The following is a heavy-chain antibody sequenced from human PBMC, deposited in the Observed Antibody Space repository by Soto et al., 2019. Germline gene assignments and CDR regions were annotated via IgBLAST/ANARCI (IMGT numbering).Heavy chain of an antibody. D-gene: IGHD3-22*01. V-gene: IGHV3-30*18. CDR2: ISYDGTKT. CDR1: GFTFSIYA. J-gene: IGHJ4*02. CDR3: AKDRGPRRQWFIDPFDY. Sequence: QVQLVESGGGVVQPGRSLRVSCAASGFTFSIYAMHWVRQAPGTGLEWVAVISYDGTKTYYADSVKGRFTISRDNSKNTVYLQMNGLRDEDTAVYYCAKDRGPRRQWFIDPFDYWRQGTLVTVSP.